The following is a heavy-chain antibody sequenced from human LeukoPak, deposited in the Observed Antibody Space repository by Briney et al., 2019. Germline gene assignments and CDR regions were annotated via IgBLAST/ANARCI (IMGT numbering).Heavy chain of an antibody. V-gene: IGHV3-30*02. CDR2: IRYDGSNK. Sequence: GGSLRLSCAASGFTFSSYGMHWVRQAPGKGLEWVAFIRYDGSNKYYADSVKGRLTISRDNSKNTLYLQMNSLRAEDTAVYYCAKDRMYYDFWSGYSVDAFDIWGQGIMVTVSS. CDR1: GFTFSSYG. D-gene: IGHD3-3*01. J-gene: IGHJ3*02. CDR3: AKDRMYYDFWSGYSVDAFDI.